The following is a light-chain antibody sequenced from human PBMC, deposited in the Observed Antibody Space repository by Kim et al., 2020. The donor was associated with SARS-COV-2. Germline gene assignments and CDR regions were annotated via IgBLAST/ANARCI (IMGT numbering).Light chain of an antibody. CDR3: AAWDDSLSVWV. CDR1: RSNIGSYY. J-gene: IGLJ3*02. V-gene: IGLV1-47*01. CDR2: RNN. Sequence: GQRVTISCSGSRSNIGSYYVYWYQLLPGTAPKLLIYRNNQRPSGVPDRFSGSKSGTSASLAISGLRSEDEADYYCAAWDDSLSVWVFGGGTQLTVL.